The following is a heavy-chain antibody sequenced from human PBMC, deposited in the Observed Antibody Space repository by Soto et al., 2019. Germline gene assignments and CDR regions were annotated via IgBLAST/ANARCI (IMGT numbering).Heavy chain of an antibody. CDR3: ARAAHGSGADIYYSYYYGMDV. CDR2: IIPIFGTA. V-gene: IGHV1-69*06. D-gene: IGHD3-10*01. CDR1: GGTFSSYA. Sequence: SVKVSCKASGGTFSSYAISWVRQAPGQGLEWMGGIIPIFGTANYAQKFQGRVTITADKSTSTAYMELSSLRSEDTAVYYCARAAHGSGADIYYSYYYGMDVWGQGTTVTVSS. J-gene: IGHJ6*02.